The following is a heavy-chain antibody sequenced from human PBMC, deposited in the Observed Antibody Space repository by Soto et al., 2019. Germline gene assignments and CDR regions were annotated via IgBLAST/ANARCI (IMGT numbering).Heavy chain of an antibody. CDR1: VFTFSGYG. CDR2: ISYDGSKK. J-gene: IGHJ6*02. CDR3: VKDGSSGWPYYYGMDV. V-gene: IGHV3-30*18. Sequence: GGSLRLSCASSVFTFSGYGMHRVRQAPGKGLEWVAVISYDGSKKYYADSVKGRFFISRDNSKNTLYLEMSSLRAEDTAVYYCVKDGSSGWPYYYGMDVWGQGTTVTVSS. D-gene: IGHD6-19*01.